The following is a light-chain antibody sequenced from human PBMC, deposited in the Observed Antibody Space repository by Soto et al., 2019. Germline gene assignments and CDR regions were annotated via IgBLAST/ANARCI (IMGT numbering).Light chain of an antibody. Sequence: EIVMTQSPVTLSVSPGERATLSCRASQSVTNSYLAWYQQKPGQAPRLLIFGASTRAAGIPARFSGSGSGTEFTLTISSLQPDDFATYYCQQYETFSGTFGPGTKVDIK. CDR2: GAS. CDR1: QSVTNSY. CDR3: QQYETFSGT. V-gene: IGKV3-15*01. J-gene: IGKJ1*01.